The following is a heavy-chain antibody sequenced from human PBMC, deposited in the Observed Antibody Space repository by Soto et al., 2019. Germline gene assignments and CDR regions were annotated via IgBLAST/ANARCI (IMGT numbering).Heavy chain of an antibody. Sequence: PVLSLRLSCAASGFTFTRYSMNWVRQAPGKGLEWVSSISSTTNDIYYGDSMKGRFTISXGXXXXSXYXQXXXLRVXDTAIYYCASEYGNHLKFFDNWGPGTLVTVSS. J-gene: IGHJ4*02. D-gene: IGHD4-4*01. V-gene: IGHV3-21*01. CDR1: GFTFTRYS. CDR3: ASEYGNHLKFFDN. CDR2: ISSTTNDI.